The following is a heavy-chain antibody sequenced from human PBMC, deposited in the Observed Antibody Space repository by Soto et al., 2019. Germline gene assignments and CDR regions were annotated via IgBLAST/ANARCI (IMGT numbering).Heavy chain of an antibody. J-gene: IGHJ5*02. CDR2: IRQDGSEK. CDR1: GFTFSSYW. D-gene: IGHD6-19*01. V-gene: IGHV3-7*03. Sequence: VQLVESGGGLVQPGGSLRLSCAASGFTFSSYWMSWVRQAPGKGLEWVANIRQDGSEKYYVDSVKGRFTISRDNAKDSLYLQMNSLRAEDTAVYYCARDVLSSGWFAPAWGQGTLVTVSS. CDR3: ARDVLSSGWFAPA.